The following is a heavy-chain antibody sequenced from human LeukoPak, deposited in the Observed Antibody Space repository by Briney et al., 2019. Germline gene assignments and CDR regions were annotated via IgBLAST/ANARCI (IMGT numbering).Heavy chain of an antibody. D-gene: IGHD3-3*01. CDR2: ISDSGGST. J-gene: IGHJ4*02. CDR3: ATYDFWSGYGVGY. Sequence: GGSLRLSCTASGFTFSSSALSWVRQAPGKGLEWVSAISDSGGSTYYADSVKGRLTISRDNSKNTLYLQMNSLRAEDTAVYYCATYDFWSGYGVGYWGQGTLVTVSS. CDR1: GFTFSSSA. V-gene: IGHV3-23*01.